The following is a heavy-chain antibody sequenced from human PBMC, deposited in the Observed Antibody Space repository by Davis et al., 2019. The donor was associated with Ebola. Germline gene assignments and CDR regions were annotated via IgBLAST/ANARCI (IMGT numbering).Heavy chain of an antibody. CDR2: ISAYNGNT. CDR3: AREELVVVTATLGYYGMDV. CDR1: GYTFTSYG. V-gene: IGHV1-18*01. Sequence: AASVKVSCKASGYTFTSYGISWVRQAPGQGLEWMGWISAYNGNTNYAQKLQGRVTMTRDTSTSTVYMELSSLRSEDTAVYYCAREELVVVTATLGYYGMDVWGQGTTVTVSS. J-gene: IGHJ6*02. D-gene: IGHD2-21*02.